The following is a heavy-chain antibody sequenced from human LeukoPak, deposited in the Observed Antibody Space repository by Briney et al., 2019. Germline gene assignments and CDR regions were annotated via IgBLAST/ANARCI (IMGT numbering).Heavy chain of an antibody. Sequence: GGSLRLSCAASGFIFSTYGMHWVRQAPGKGLGWVAVIRNDGSDKYYTVSVKGRFTISRDNSKNTLYLQMNSLRAEDTALYYCAKDRAFGQFLWGNDYWGQGTLVTVSS. J-gene: IGHJ4*02. CDR1: GFIFSTYG. CDR3: AKDRAFGQFLWGNDY. V-gene: IGHV3-30*02. D-gene: IGHD3-10*01. CDR2: IRNDGSDK.